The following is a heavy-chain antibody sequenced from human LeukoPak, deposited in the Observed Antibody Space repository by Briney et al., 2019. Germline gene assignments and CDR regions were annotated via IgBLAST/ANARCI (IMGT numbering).Heavy chain of an antibody. CDR3: ARGCSSTSCSKANWFDP. CDR2: ISAYNGNT. CDR1: GYTFTSYG. J-gene: IGHJ5*02. Sequence: ASVKVSCKASGYTFTSYGISWVRQAPCQGLEWMGWISAYNGNTNYAQKLQCRVTMTTVTSTSTAYMELRSLRSDDTAVYYCARGCSSTSCSKANWFDPWGQGTLVTVSS. V-gene: IGHV1-18*01. D-gene: IGHD2-2*01.